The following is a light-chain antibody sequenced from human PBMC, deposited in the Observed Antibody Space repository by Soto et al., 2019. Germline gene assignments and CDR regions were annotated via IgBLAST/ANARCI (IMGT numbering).Light chain of an antibody. CDR3: QQYNSYSPYT. Sequence: DIQMTQSPSTLSASVGDRVTITCRASQSISSWLAWYQQKPGKAPKLLIYDASSLESGVPSRFSGSGSGTEFTLPISSLQPDDFATYYCQQYNSYSPYTFRQGTKLEIK. CDR2: DAS. J-gene: IGKJ2*01. V-gene: IGKV1-5*01. CDR1: QSISSW.